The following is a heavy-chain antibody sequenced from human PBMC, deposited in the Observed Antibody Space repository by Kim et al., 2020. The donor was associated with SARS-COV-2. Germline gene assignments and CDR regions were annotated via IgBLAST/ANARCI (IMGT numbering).Heavy chain of an antibody. Sequence: SETLSLTCTVSVGSMSGDFWSWIRQSPRKGLEWIGSITDSGITNYNPSLKSRVTISGDTSKNHFSLKLRSVTAADTAVYYCAREVIYFGDGTNLFDYWGQGTLVPVPS. CDR1: VGSMSGDF. V-gene: IGHV4-59*01. CDR3: AREVIYFGDGTNLFDY. CDR2: ITDSGIT. D-gene: IGHD3-16*01. J-gene: IGHJ4*02.